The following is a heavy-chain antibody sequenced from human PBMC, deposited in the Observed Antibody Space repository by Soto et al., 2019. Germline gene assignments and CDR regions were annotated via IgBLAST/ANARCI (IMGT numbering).Heavy chain of an antibody. V-gene: IGHV3-23*01. Sequence: GGSLRLSCAASGFTFSSYAMSWVRQAPGKGLEWVSAISSSGGSTYYADSVKGRFTISRDNSKNTLYLQMNSLRAEDTAVYYCAKATVTNYYYYMDVWGKGTTVTVSS. CDR3: AKATVTNYYYYMDV. D-gene: IGHD4-17*01. CDR1: GFTFSSYA. CDR2: ISSSGGST. J-gene: IGHJ6*03.